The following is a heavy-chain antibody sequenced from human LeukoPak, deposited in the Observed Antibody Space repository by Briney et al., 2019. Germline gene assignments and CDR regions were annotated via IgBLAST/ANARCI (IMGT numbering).Heavy chain of an antibody. CDR2: ISGSGGST. CDR3: AKGGGRYDSSGYPYYFDY. Sequence: GASLRLSCAASGFTFSSYAMSGVRQAPGKGLEWVSAISGSGGSTYYADSVKGRFTISRDNSKNTLYLQMNSLRAEDTAVYYCAKGGGRYDSSGYPYYFDYWGQGTLVTVSS. CDR1: GFTFSSYA. V-gene: IGHV3-23*01. J-gene: IGHJ4*02. D-gene: IGHD3-22*01.